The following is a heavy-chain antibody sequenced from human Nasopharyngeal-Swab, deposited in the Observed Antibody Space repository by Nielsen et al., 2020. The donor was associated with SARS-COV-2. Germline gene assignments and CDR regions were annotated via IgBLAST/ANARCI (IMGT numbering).Heavy chain of an antibody. V-gene: IGHV3-74*01. CDR1: GFTFRNYW. J-gene: IGHJ4*02. D-gene: IGHD3-3*01. Sequence: GESLKISCAAPGFTFRNYWMHWVRQDPGKGLMWVSRINSDGSSTSYADSVKGRFTVSRDNARNTLYLQLNSLRDEDTAMYFCVRGPAGNSFGLFDYWGQGTLVTVSS. CDR3: VRGPAGNSFGLFDY. CDR2: INSDGSST.